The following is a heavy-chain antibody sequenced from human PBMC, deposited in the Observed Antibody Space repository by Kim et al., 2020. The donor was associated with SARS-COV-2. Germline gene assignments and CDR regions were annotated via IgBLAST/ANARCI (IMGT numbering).Heavy chain of an antibody. CDR3: ARGRVVVPAAMMY. D-gene: IGHD2-2*01. V-gene: IGHV3-33*01. J-gene: IGHJ4*02. Sequence: AETGKGRFTIPRDNSKNKLYLQMNSLGAEDTAVYYCARGRVVVPAAMMYWGQGTLVTVSS.